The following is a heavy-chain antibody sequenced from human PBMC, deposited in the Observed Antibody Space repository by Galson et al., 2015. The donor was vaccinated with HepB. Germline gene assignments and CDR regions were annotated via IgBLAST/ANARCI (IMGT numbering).Heavy chain of an antibody. CDR1: GFTFSSYA. Sequence: SLRLSCAASGFTFSSYAMHWVRQAPGKGLEWVAVISYDGSNKYYADSVKGRFTISRDNSKNTLYLQMNSLRAEDTAVYYCARGRTVPAAIEYFQHWGQGTLVTVSS. J-gene: IGHJ1*01. V-gene: IGHV3-30-3*01. CDR2: ISYDGSNK. D-gene: IGHD2-2*02. CDR3: ARGRTVPAAIEYFQH.